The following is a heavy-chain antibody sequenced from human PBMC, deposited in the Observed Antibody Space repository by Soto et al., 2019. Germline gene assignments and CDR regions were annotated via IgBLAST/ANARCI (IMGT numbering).Heavy chain of an antibody. CDR3: AREGAAGETNFDY. CDR2: MNPNSGNT. D-gene: IGHD3-10*01. J-gene: IGHJ4*02. V-gene: IGHV1-8*01. CDR1: GYTLTSYD. Sequence: ASVKVSCKASGYTLTSYDINWVRQATGQGLEWMGWMNPNSGNTGYAQKFQGRVTMTRNTTISTAYMELSRLRSEDTAVYYCAREGAAGETNFDYWGQGTLVTVSS.